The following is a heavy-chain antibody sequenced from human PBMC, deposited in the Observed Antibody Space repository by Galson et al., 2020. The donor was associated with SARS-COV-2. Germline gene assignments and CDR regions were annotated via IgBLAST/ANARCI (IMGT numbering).Heavy chain of an antibody. CDR2: IKQDGSEK. V-gene: IGHV3-7*01. CDR3: ARAFTYYFDY. CDR1: GFTFSSYW. J-gene: IGHJ4*02. Sequence: GESLKISCAASGFTFSSYWMSWVRQAPGKGLEWVANIKQDGSEKYYVDSVKGRFTISRDNAKNSLYLQMNSLRAEDTAVYYCARAFTYYFDYWGQGNLVTVSS.